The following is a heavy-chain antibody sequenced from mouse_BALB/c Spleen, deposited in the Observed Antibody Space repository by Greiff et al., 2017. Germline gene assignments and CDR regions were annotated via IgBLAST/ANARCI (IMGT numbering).Heavy chain of an antibody. J-gene: IGHJ2*01. V-gene: IGHV5-17*02. CDR2: ISSGSSTI. CDR1: GFTFSSFG. CDR3: ARGNYPYYFDD. D-gene: IGHD2-1*01. Sequence: EVMLVESGGGLVQPGGSRKLSCAASGFTFSSFGMHWVRQAPEKGLEWVAYISSGSSTIYYADTVKGRFTISRDNPKNTLFLQMTSLRSEDTAMYYCARGNYPYYFDDWGQGTTLTVSS.